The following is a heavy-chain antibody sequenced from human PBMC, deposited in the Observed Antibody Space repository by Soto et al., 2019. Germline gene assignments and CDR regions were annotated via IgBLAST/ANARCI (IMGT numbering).Heavy chain of an antibody. D-gene: IGHD6-19*01. V-gene: IGHV3-23*01. Sequence: PGGSIRLSCAASGFTFSSYSMSWVSQAPGKGLEWVSSISGSGDYTYYADLVKGRFTISRDKPRNTLYLQMNSLRAEDTAVYYCAKGLAGAGPYYYGTDVWGQGTTGTVSS. CDR2: ISGSGDYT. CDR1: GFTFSSYS. CDR3: AKGLAGAGPYYYGTDV. J-gene: IGHJ6*02.